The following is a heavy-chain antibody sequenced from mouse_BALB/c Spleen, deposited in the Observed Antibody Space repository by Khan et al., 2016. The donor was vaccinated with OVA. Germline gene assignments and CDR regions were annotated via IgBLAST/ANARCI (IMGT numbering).Heavy chain of an antibody. J-gene: IGHJ2*01. V-gene: IGHV5-6-4*01. CDR2: ISSGGSYT. CDR3: TGHRGYNGSSRYFDY. D-gene: IGHD1-1*01. Sequence: EVELVESGGGLVRPGGSLKLSCAASGFSFSSYSMSWVRQTPEKRLEWVATISSGGSYTYYPDSVKGRFTISRDNAKNTQHLQVNSLRSEDTAMYDCTGHRGYNGSSRYFDYWGQGTTLTVSS. CDR1: GFSFSSYS.